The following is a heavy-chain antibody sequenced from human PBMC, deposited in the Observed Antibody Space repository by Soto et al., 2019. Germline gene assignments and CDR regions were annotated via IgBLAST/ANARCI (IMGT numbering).Heavy chain of an antibody. V-gene: IGHV3-33*01. Sequence: PGGSLRLSCAASGFTFSSYGMHWVRQAPGKGLEWVAVIWYDGSNKYYADSVKGRFTISRDNSKNTLYLQMNSLRAEDTAVYYCARGSGTLFKPNKYYFDYWGQGTLVTVSS. D-gene: IGHD6-13*01. CDR2: IWYDGSNK. CDR1: GFTFSSYG. CDR3: ARGSGTLFKPNKYYFDY. J-gene: IGHJ4*02.